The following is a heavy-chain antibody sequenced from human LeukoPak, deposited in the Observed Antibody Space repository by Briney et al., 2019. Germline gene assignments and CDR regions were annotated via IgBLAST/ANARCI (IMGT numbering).Heavy chain of an antibody. J-gene: IGHJ4*02. V-gene: IGHV4-59*08. CDR2: IYYSGST. CDR3: ARGARAGYNLEPFDY. CDR1: GGSISSYY. Sequence: SETLSLTCTVSGGSISSYYWSWIRQPPGKGLEWIGYIYYSGSTNYNPSLKSRVTISADTSKNQFSLKLSSVTAADTAVYYCARGARAGYNLEPFDYWGQGTLVTVSS. D-gene: IGHD5-24*01.